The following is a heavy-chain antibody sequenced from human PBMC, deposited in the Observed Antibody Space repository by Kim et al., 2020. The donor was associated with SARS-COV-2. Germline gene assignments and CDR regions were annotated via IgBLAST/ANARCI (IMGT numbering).Heavy chain of an antibody. J-gene: IGHJ1*01. D-gene: IGHD6-13*01. CDR1: GFTFRNYA. Sequence: GGSLRLSCAVSGFTFRNYAMSWVRQAPGKGLEWVSTVGGSGAWTYYADSVQGRFTISRDNSKNTLYLQMNSLRAEDTAVYYCAKEGPYSSSWDFHHWGQGTLVTVSS. CDR2: VGGSGAWT. V-gene: IGHV3-23*01. CDR3: AKEGPYSSSWDFHH.